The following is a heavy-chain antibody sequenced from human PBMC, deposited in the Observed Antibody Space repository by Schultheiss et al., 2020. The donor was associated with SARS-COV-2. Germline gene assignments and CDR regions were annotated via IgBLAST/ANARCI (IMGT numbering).Heavy chain of an antibody. CDR2: IYSGGNT. Sequence: GGSLRLSCAASGFAFSYFGIHWVRQAPGKGLEWVAVIYSGGNTYYADSVKGRFTISRDNSKNTLYLQMNSLRAEDTAVYYCAKDRHYYYDSSGHDYWGQGTLVTVSS. V-gene: IGHV3-NL1*01. D-gene: IGHD3-22*01. CDR3: AKDRHYYYDSSGHDY. CDR1: GFAFSYFG. J-gene: IGHJ4*02.